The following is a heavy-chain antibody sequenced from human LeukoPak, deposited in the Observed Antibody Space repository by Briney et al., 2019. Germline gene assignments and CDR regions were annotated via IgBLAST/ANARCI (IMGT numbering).Heavy chain of an antibody. CDR1: GFTFSSYA. D-gene: IGHD6-6*01. V-gene: IGHV3-30*01. CDR3: ARERYSSSSMDY. J-gene: IGHJ4*02. Sequence: GRSLRLSCAASGFTFSSYAMHWVRQAPGKGLEWVAVISYDGSNKYYADSVKGRFTISRDNSKNTLYLQMNSLRAEDTAVYYCARERYSSSSMDYWGRGTLVTVSS. CDR2: ISYDGSNK.